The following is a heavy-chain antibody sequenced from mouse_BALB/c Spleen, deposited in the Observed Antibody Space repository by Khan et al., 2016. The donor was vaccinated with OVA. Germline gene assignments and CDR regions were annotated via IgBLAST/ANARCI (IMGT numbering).Heavy chain of an antibody. CDR1: DYSITSGYS. CDR3: ARGVGDDWYFDV. V-gene: IGHV3-1*02. Sequence: EVQLQESGPDLVKPSQSLSLTCTVTDYSITSGYSWHWIRPFPGHKLEWMAYIHYSGRTNYNPSLQSRISITRDTSKNPFFLQFNSVTTADTATYVCARGVGDDWYFDVWGAETTVTVSS. CDR2: IHYSGRT. J-gene: IGHJ1*01. D-gene: IGHD2-13*01.